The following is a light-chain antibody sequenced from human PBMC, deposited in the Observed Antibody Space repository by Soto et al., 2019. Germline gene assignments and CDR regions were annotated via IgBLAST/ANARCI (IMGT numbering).Light chain of an antibody. CDR2: EVS. Sequence: EIVLTQSPATLSLSPGERATLSCRASETINNNLVWYQQKPGQPPRLLIHEVSTRVTGIPARFSGSGSGTEFTLTISSLQSEDFAVYYCQQYKNWPRTFGQGTKVEI. CDR1: ETINNN. V-gene: IGKV3D-15*01. J-gene: IGKJ1*01. CDR3: QQYKNWPRT.